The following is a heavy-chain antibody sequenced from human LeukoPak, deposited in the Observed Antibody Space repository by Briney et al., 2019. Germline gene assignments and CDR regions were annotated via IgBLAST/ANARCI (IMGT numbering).Heavy chain of an antibody. CDR3: ARQKCTSTSCLTKNAFDI. CDR1: GSISSYY. V-gene: IGHV4-4*09. D-gene: IGHD2-2*01. Sequence: PSETLSLTCTVAGSISSYYWSWTRQPPGKGLEWIGYIYTSGSTNYNPSLKSRVTISVDTSKNQFSLDLSSVTAADTAVYYCARQKCTSTSCLTKNAFDIWSQGTMVTVSS. J-gene: IGHJ3*02. CDR2: IYTSGST.